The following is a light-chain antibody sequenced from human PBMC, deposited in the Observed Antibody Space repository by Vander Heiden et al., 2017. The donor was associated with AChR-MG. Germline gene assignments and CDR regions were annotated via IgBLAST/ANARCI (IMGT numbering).Light chain of an antibody. CDR3: QKDNSAPWT. J-gene: IGKJ1*01. CDR1: QGISNY. Sequence: DIQMTQSPSSLSASVGDRVTITCRASQGISNYLAWYQQKPGKVPKLLIYAASTLQSGVPSRFSGSGSGTECTLTISSLQPEDVATYYCQKDNSAPWTFGQGTEVEIK. V-gene: IGKV1-27*01. CDR2: AAS.